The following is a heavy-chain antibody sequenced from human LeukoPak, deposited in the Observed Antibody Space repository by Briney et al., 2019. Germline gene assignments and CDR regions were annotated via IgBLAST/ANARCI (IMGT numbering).Heavy chain of an antibody. V-gene: IGHV1-69*13. D-gene: IGHD3-10*01. Sequence: SVKVSCKASGYTFTGYYMHWVRQAPGQGLEWMGGIIPIFGTANYAQKFQGRVTITADESTSTAYMELSSLRSEDTAVYYCAREDYYGSGSYGPNDYWGQGTLVTVSS. CDR1: GYTFTGYY. CDR2: IIPIFGTA. CDR3: AREDYYGSGSYGPNDY. J-gene: IGHJ4*02.